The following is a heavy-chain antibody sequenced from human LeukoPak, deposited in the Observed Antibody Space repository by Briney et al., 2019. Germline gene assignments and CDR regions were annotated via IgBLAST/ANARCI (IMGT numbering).Heavy chain of an antibody. J-gene: IGHJ6*02. V-gene: IGHV3-30-3*01. CDR1: GFTFSSYA. CDR3: ARDTPSYGDYINYYYGMDV. D-gene: IGHD4-17*01. Sequence: PGGSLRLSCAASGFTFSSYAMHWVRQAPGKGLEWVAVISYDGSNKYYADSVKGRFTISRDNSKNTLYLQMHSLRAEDTAVYYCARDTPSYGDYINYYYGMDVWGQGTTVTVSS. CDR2: ISYDGSNK.